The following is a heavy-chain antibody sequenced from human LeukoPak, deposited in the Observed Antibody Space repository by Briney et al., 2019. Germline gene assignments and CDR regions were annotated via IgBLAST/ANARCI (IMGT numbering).Heavy chain of an antibody. Sequence: ASVKVSCKASGYIFTTYYIQCVRQAPGQGLEWMGMIKPNGGSTEYAQNFQGRFTMTRDTPTTTVYMELSSLTSEDTAVYYYARVGDDYNFDYWGQGTLVTVSS. CDR1: GYIFTTYY. D-gene: IGHD5-24*01. J-gene: IGHJ4*02. CDR3: ARVGDDYNFDY. CDR2: IKPNGGST. V-gene: IGHV1-46*01.